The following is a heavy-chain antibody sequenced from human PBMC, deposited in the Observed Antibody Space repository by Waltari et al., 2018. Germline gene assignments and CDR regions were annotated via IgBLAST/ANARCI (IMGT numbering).Heavy chain of an antibody. D-gene: IGHD3-10*01. CDR1: GYTFTGYY. V-gene: IGHV1-2*02. Sequence: QVQLVQSGAEVKKPGASVKVSCKASGYTFTGYYMHWVRQAPGQGLEWMGWMNPNRSGTNYAQKFQGRVTMTRDTSISTAYMELSRLRSDDTAVYYCARLYPGSAFDIWGQGTMVTVSS. CDR3: ARLYPGSAFDI. J-gene: IGHJ3*02. CDR2: MNPNRSGT.